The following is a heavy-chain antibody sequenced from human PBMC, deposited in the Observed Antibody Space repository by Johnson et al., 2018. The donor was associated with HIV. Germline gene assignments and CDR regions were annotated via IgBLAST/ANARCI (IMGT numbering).Heavy chain of an antibody. J-gene: IGHJ3*02. D-gene: IGHD2-15*01. Sequence: VQLVESGGGLVQPGGSLRLSCAASGFTVSSNYMSWVRQAPGKGLEWVSVIYSGGSTYYPGSVNGRFTISRENAKNSLYLQMNSLRAEDTAVYYCAREAYCSGGSCYDAFDIWGQWTMVTVSS. CDR1: GFTVSSNY. CDR3: AREAYCSGGSCYDAFDI. V-gene: IGHV3-66*01. CDR2: IYSGGST.